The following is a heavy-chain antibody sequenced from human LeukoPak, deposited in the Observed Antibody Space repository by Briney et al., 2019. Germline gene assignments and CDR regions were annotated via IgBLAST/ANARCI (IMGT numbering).Heavy chain of an antibody. V-gene: IGHV3-30*03. CDR1: GFTFSSYG. Sequence: GRSLRLSCAASGFTFSSYGMHWVRQAPGKGLEWVAVISYDGSNEYYSDSVKGRFTISRDNPKNTLYLQMSSLRPEDTAVYYCARGSARWFDPWGQGTLVTVSS. CDR3: ARGSARWFDP. CDR2: ISYDGSNE. J-gene: IGHJ5*02.